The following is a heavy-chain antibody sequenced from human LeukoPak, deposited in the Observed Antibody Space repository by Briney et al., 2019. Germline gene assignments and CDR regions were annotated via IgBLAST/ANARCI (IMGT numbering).Heavy chain of an antibody. J-gene: IGHJ4*02. CDR2: IYSGGST. CDR1: GFTVSSNY. D-gene: IGHD4-17*01. CDR3: AREATVTGYFDY. Sequence: SGGSLRLSCAASGFTVSSNYMGWVRQAPGKGLEWVSVIYSGGSTYYADSVKGRFTISRDNSKNTLYLQMNSLRAEDTAVYYCAREATVTGYFDYWGQGTLVTVSS. V-gene: IGHV3-53*01.